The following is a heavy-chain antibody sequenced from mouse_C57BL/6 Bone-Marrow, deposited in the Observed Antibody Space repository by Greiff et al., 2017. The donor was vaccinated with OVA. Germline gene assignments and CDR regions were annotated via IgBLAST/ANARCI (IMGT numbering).Heavy chain of an antibody. CDR3: AKLADQAGMRDY. CDR2: IWGDGST. Sequence: VQLQQSGPGLVAPSQSLSITCTVSGFSLTSYGVSWVRQPPGKGLEWLGVIWGDGSTNYYSAHISRLTIRKDNSKCQAFINLNSLQTEDTATDYCAKLADQAGMRDYWGQGTTLTVSS. CDR1: GFSLTSYG. D-gene: IGHD3-2*02. J-gene: IGHJ2*01. V-gene: IGHV2-3*01.